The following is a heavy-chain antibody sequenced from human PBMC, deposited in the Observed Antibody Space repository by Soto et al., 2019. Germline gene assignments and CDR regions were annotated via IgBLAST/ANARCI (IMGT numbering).Heavy chain of an antibody. CDR1: GGSISSGDYY. V-gene: IGHV4-30-4*01. CDR3: ARLDYGGPPHNWFDP. J-gene: IGHJ5*02. CDR2: IYYSGST. Sequence: TLSLTCTVSGGSISSGDYYWSWIRQPPGKGLEWIGYIYYSGSTYYNPSLKSRVTISVDTSKNQFSLKLSSVTAADTAVYYCARLDYGGPPHNWFDPWGQGTLVTVSS. D-gene: IGHD4-17*01.